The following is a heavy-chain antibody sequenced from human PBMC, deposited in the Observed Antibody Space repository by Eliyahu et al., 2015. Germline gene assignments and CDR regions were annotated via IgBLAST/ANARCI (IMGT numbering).Heavy chain of an antibody. CDR2: ISSSSSYI. J-gene: IGHJ4*02. Sequence: EVQLVESGGGLVKPGGSLRLSCAASGFXFSRXXRNWVRQAPGKGLEWVSSISSSSSYIYYADSVKGRFTISRDNAKNSLYLQMNSLRAEDTAVYYCARDSIPNYGGTPGEYFDYWGQGTLVTVSS. V-gene: IGHV3-21*01. CDR3: ARDSIPNYGGTPGEYFDY. CDR1: GFXFSRXX. D-gene: IGHD4-23*01.